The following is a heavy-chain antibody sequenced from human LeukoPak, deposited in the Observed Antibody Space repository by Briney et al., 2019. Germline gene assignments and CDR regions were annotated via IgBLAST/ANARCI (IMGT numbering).Heavy chain of an antibody. CDR1: GGSISSVGYY. D-gene: IGHD5-18*01. CDR2: IYYSGST. V-gene: IGHV4-31*03. Sequence: SETLSLTCTVSGGSISSVGYYWSCIRQHPGKGLEWIGYIYYSGSTYYNPSLKSRVTISVDPSKNPFSLRLSSVTAADTAVYYCARDSGYSYAYFDYWGQGTLVTVSS. J-gene: IGHJ4*02. CDR3: ARDSGYSYAYFDY.